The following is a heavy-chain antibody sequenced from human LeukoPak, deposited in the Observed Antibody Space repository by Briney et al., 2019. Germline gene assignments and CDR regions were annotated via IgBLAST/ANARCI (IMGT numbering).Heavy chain of an antibody. CDR3: ASERGYSGYDNFDC. Sequence: GGSLRLSCAASGFTFSNYEMNWVRQAPGKGLEWVSYISSSGSTIYYADSVKGRFTISRDNAKNSLYLQMNSLRAEDTAVYYCASERGYSGYDNFDCWGQGTLVTVSS. CDR1: GFTFSNYE. D-gene: IGHD5-12*01. CDR2: ISSSGSTI. V-gene: IGHV3-48*03. J-gene: IGHJ4*02.